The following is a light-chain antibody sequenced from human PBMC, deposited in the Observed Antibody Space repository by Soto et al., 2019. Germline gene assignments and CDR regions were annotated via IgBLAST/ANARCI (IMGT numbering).Light chain of an antibody. J-gene: IGKJ5*01. Sequence: VLTQSPGTLSLSAGERAPLSCRASQSVSSNYLAWYQQKPGQAPRLLIYSGSTRATGVPARFSGSGSGTEFTLTISSLQSDDFAVYYCQQYNNWPPITFGQGTRLEIK. CDR2: SGS. V-gene: IGKV3-15*01. CDR1: QSVSSN. CDR3: QQYNNWPPIT.